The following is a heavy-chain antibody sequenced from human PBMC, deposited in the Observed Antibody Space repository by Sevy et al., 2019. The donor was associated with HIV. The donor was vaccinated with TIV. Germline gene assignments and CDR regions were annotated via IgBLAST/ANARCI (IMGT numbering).Heavy chain of an antibody. V-gene: IGHV4-31*03. Sequence: SETLSLTCTVSGGSISRGGYYWSWIRQHPGKGLEWIGYISYSGSTSYNPSLKSRLTISVDTSKNQFSLRLTSVIAADTAVYYCAREMGDSWGQRILVTVSS. J-gene: IGHJ4*02. CDR3: AREMGDS. CDR2: ISYSGST. CDR1: GGSISRGGYY.